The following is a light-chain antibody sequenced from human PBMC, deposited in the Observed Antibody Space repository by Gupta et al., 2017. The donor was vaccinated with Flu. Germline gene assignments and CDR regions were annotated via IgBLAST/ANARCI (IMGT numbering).Light chain of an antibody. J-gene: IGLJ2*01. CDR2: PDS. CDR1: TSDVCGFDS. V-gene: IGLV2-11*02. Sequence: QAALTQPPSVPVTPAHSVTMPCTGATSDVCGFDSVSWYHQRPGEAPQVIKSPDSQRPAGGGHRFSASSSGNTAALTISGLQPVDEGGYYCGYFGGTGTWIFGAGSTLTVL. CDR3: GYFGGTGTWI.